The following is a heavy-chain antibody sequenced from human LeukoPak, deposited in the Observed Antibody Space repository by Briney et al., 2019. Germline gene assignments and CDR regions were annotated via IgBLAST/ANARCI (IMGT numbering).Heavy chain of an antibody. J-gene: IGHJ6*03. CDR2: IYTSGST. Sequence: SETLSLTCTVSGGSISSYYWSWIRQPAGKGLEWIGRIYTSGSTNYNPSLKSRVTISVDKSKNQFSLKLSSVTAADTAVYYCARDRDYDFWSGYYTADYNYYYYYMDVWGKGTTVTVSS. CDR3: ARDRDYDFWSGYYTADYNYYYYYMDV. V-gene: IGHV4-4*07. CDR1: GGSISSYY. D-gene: IGHD3-3*01.